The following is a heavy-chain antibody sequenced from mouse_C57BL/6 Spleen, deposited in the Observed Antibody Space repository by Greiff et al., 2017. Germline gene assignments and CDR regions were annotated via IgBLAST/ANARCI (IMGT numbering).Heavy chain of an antibody. V-gene: IGHV1-72*01. CDR1: GYTFTSYW. J-gene: IGHJ4*01. Sequence: QVQLQQPGAELVKPGASVKLSCKASGYTFTSYWMPWVKQRPGRGLEWIGRIDPNSGGTKYNEKFKSKATLTVDKPSSTAYMQLSSLTSEDSSVYYCASYYSNYDVYAMDYWGQGTSVTVSS. CDR2: IDPNSGGT. D-gene: IGHD2-5*01. CDR3: ASYYSNYDVYAMDY.